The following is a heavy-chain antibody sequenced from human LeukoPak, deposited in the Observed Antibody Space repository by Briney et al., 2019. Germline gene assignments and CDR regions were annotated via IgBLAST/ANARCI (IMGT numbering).Heavy chain of an antibody. CDR3: ARDRVGQQLVGRKYYYYYMDV. CDR1: GDSISSGSYY. J-gene: IGHJ6*03. CDR2: ISYSGIT. D-gene: IGHD6-13*01. V-gene: IGHV4-39*07. Sequence: SETLSLTCTVSGDSISSGSYYWGWIRQPPGRGLEWIGTISYSGITYYNPSLKSRVTISVDTSKNQFSLKLRSVTAADTAVYYCARDRVGQQLVGRKYYYYYMDVWGKGTTVTISS.